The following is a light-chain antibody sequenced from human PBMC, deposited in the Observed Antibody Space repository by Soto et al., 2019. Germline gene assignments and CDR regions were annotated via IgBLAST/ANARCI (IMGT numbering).Light chain of an antibody. CDR2: DAS. CDR3: QQRSNWPSPIFT. V-gene: IGKV3-11*01. J-gene: IGKJ3*01. CDR1: QSVSSY. Sequence: EIVLTQSPATLSLSPGERATLSCRASQSVSSYLAWYQQKPGQAPRLLIYDASNRATGIPARFSGSGSGTDFTLTIRSLEPGDFAVYYCQQRSNWPSPIFTFGRRTKVDIK.